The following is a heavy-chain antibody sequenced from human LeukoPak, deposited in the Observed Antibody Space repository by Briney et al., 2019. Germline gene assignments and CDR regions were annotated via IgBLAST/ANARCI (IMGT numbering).Heavy chain of an antibody. V-gene: IGHV4-59*01. CDR2: ICYSGST. CDR1: GGSISSYY. CDR3: ARSDGDYIQYFDY. Sequence: SETLSLTCTVSGGSISSYYWSWIRQPPGKGLEWIGYICYSGSTNYNPSLKSRVTISVDTSKNQFSLKLSPVTAADTAVYYCARSDGDYIQYFDYWGQGTLVTVSS. J-gene: IGHJ4*02. D-gene: IGHD4-17*01.